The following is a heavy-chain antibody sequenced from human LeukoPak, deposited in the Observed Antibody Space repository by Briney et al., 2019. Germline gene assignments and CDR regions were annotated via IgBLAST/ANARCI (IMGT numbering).Heavy chain of an antibody. Sequence: GGSLRLSCAASGFTFSSYGMHWVRQAPGKGLEWVAFIRYDGSNKYYADSVEGRFTISRDNSKNTLYLQMNSLRAEDTAVYYCAKDQGSSVDYWGQGTLVTVSS. CDR2: IRYDGSNK. J-gene: IGHJ4*02. D-gene: IGHD6-6*01. V-gene: IGHV3-30*02. CDR3: AKDQGSSVDY. CDR1: GFTFSSYG.